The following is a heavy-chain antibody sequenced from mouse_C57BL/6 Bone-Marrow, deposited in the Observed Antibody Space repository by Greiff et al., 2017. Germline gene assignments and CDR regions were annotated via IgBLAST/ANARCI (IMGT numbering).Heavy chain of an antibody. CDR1: GYTFTDYY. V-gene: IGHV1-19*01. CDR3: ARRFSAVFSY. CDR2: INPYNGGT. Sequence: EVQLQQSGPVLVKPGASVKMSCKASGYTFTDYYMNWVKQSPGKSLEWIGVINPYNGGTSYNQKFKGKATLTVDKSSSTAYMQLNSLPSEDSAVYYCARRFSAVFSYWGRGPGVTVAA. J-gene: IGHJ3*01.